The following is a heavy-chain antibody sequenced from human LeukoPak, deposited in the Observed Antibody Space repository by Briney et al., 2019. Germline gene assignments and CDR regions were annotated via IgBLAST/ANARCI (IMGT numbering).Heavy chain of an antibody. Sequence: EASVKVSCKASGYTFTSYDINWVRQATGQGLEWMGWMNPNSGNTGYAQKFQGRVTMTRNTSISTAYMELSSLRSEDTAVYYCVRCPPSGSYACVHWGQGTLVTVSS. CDR2: MNPNSGNT. CDR3: VRCPPSGSYACVH. V-gene: IGHV1-8*01. D-gene: IGHD1-26*01. CDR1: GYTFTSYD. J-gene: IGHJ4*02.